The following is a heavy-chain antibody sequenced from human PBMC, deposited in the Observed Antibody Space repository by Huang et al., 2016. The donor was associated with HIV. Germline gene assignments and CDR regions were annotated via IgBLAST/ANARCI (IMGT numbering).Heavy chain of an antibody. V-gene: IGHV1-18*01. CDR3: ARQGFGRSDAFDI. D-gene: IGHD3-10*01. J-gene: IGHJ3*02. CDR1: GYTFTTYG. Sequence: VQLVQSGAEVKKPGASVKVSCKASGYTFTTYGMSWVRQAPGQGLEWMGWIIAYNGNTKYAQKVQGRVTMTTDRSTSTAYMELRSLGSDDTAVYYCARQGFGRSDAFDIWGQGTMVTVSS. CDR2: IIAYNGNT.